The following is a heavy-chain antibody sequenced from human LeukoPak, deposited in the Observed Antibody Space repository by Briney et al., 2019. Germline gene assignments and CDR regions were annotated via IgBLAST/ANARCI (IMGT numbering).Heavy chain of an antibody. CDR3: AGGSGWLSDC. CDR1: GFTYSSYW. CDR2: IKQDGSEK. V-gene: IGHV3-7*01. Sequence: GGSLRLSCAASGFTYSSYWMTWFRQAPGKWLEWVANIKQDGSEKYYVDSVKGRFTISRDNAKNTLYLQMNSLRAEETAVYYCAGGSGWLSDCWGQGTLVTVSS. J-gene: IGHJ4*02. D-gene: IGHD6-19*01.